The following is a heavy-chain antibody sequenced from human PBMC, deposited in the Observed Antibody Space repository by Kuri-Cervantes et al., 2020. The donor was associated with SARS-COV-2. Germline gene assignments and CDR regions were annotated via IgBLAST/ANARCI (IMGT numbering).Heavy chain of an antibody. D-gene: IGHD2-8*01. CDR1: GGSISSGDYY. Sequence: SETLSLTCTVSGGSISSGDYYWSWIRQPPGKGLEWIGYIYYSGSTCYNPSLKSRVTISVDTSKNQFSLKLSSVTAADTAVYYCARHDIGLGVLMVYARLGAFDIWGQGTMVTVSS. V-gene: IGHV4-30-4*08. CDR3: ARHDIGLGVLMVYARLGAFDI. J-gene: IGHJ3*02. CDR2: IYYSGST.